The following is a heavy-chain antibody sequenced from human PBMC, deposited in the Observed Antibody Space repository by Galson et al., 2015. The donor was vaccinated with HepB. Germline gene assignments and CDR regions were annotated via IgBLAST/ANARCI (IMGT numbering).Heavy chain of an antibody. D-gene: IGHD1-26*01. J-gene: IGHJ5*02. CDR2: IKQGGSEK. V-gene: IGHV3-7*01. Sequence: SLRLSCAASGFTFSSYWLSWVRPAPGKGMGGVAKIKQGGSEKYYVDSVKGRFTISSDNAKNSLYLQMNSLRAEDTAVYYCARRGSYYLNWFDPWGQGTLVTVSS. CDR1: GFTFSSYW. CDR3: ARRGSYYLNWFDP.